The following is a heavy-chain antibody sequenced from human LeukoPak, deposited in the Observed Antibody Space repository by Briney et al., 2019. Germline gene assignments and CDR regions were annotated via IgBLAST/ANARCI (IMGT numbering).Heavy chain of an antibody. CDR1: GFTFDDYA. Sequence: PGRSLRLSCAASGFTFDDYAMHWVRQTPGKGLEWVSGISWNSGSIGYADSVKGRFTISRDNAKNSLYLQMNSLRAEDTALYYCAKDTVAAARGLYYFDYWGQGTLVTVSS. D-gene: IGHD6-13*01. V-gene: IGHV3-9*01. CDR2: ISWNSGSI. CDR3: AKDTVAAARGLYYFDY. J-gene: IGHJ4*02.